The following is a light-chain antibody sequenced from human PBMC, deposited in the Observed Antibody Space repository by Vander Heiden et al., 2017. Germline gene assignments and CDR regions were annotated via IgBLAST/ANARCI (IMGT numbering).Light chain of an antibody. CDR3: SSYAGSNRGV. Sequence: QSVLTQPPSASASPGQSVTISCTGTSSDVGGYNFVSWDQQHPGKAPKLMIYEVTKRPSGVPDRFSGSKSGNTASLTVSGLQAEDEADYYCSSYAGSNRGVFGGGTKLTVL. J-gene: IGLJ3*02. CDR1: SSDVGGYNF. V-gene: IGLV2-8*01. CDR2: EVT.